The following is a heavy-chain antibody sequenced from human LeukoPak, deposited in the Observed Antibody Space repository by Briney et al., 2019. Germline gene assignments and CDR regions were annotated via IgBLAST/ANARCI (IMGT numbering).Heavy chain of an antibody. Sequence: SETLSLTCTVSGGPISSGSYYWGWIRQPPGKGLEWIGSIYYSGSTYYNPSLKSRVTISVDTSKNQFSLKLSSVTAADTAVYYCARHDSSGYYYFDCWGQGTLVTVSS. CDR2: IYYSGST. CDR1: GGPISSGSYY. CDR3: ARHDSSGYYYFDC. V-gene: IGHV4-39*01. J-gene: IGHJ4*02. D-gene: IGHD6-19*01.